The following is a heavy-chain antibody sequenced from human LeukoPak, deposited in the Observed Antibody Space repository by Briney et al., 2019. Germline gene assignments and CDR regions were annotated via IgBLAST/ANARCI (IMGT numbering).Heavy chain of an antibody. D-gene: IGHD1-14*01. V-gene: IGHV3-30*04. CDR1: GFRFTSYD. CDR2: TSIDQGIK. J-gene: IGHJ4*02. Sequence: GGSLRLSCAASGFRFTSYDIHWVRQAPGKGLEWVAVTSIDQGIKFYTDSVKGRFTISRDNSKNTLYLEMNSLRADDTAVYFCARDLRTRAPAHFDSWGQGTLVTVSS. CDR3: ARDLRTRAPAHFDS.